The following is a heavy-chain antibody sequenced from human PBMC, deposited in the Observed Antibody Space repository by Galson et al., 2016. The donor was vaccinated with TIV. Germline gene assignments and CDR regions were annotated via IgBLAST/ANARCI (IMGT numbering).Heavy chain of an antibody. CDR1: GVTFISYA. J-gene: IGHJ4*02. CDR3: ARSPHSAYGTFSDY. V-gene: IGHV1-69*04. CDR2: IIPILGMT. Sequence: SVKVSCKASGVTFISYALSWVRQAPGQGLEWMGRIIPILGMTNYAQRFQGRVTITADRSATTAYMELNSLRSEDTAVYYCARSPHSAYGTFSDYWGQGTPVTVSS. D-gene: IGHD5-12*01.